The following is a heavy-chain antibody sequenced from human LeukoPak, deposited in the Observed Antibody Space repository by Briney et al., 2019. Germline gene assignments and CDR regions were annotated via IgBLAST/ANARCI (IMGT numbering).Heavy chain of an antibody. V-gene: IGHV4-31*03. CDR2: IYYSGST. Sequence: PSETLSLTCTVSGGSISSGGYYWSWIRQHPGKGLEWIGYIYYSGSTYYNPSLKSRVTISVDTSKNQFSLKPSSVTAADTAVYYCARDRDGTANDAFDIWGQGTMVTVSS. CDR3: ARDRDGTANDAFDI. CDR1: GGSISSGGYY. D-gene: IGHD3-10*01. J-gene: IGHJ3*02.